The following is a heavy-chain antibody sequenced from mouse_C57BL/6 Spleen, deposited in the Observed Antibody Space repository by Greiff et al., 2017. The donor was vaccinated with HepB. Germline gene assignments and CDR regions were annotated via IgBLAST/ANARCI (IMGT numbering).Heavy chain of an antibody. D-gene: IGHD1-1*01. V-gene: IGHV1-18*01. CDR1: GYTFTDYN. CDR2: INPNNGGT. Sequence: VQLQHSGPELVKPGASVRIPCKASGYTFTDYNMDWVKQSHGKSLGWMGDINPNNGGTIYNQKLKGKATWTVDKSSSKAYRELRSLTSEDTAVYYCARPTVVANFDYWGQGTTLTVSS. CDR3: ARPTVVANFDY. J-gene: IGHJ2*01.